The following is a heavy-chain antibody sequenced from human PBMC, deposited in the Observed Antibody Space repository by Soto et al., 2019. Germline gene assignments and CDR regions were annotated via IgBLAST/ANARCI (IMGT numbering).Heavy chain of an antibody. CDR3: ARPLYSYGPMDV. CDR2: IFYSGST. J-gene: IGHJ6*02. Sequence: PSETLSLTCTVSGGSISSSSYYWDWIRQPPGKGLEWIGSIFYSGSTYYNPSLKSRVTISVDTSKNQFSLKLSSVTAADTAVYYCARPLYSYGPMDVWGQGTTVTV. CDR1: GGSISSSSYY. V-gene: IGHV4-39*01. D-gene: IGHD5-18*01.